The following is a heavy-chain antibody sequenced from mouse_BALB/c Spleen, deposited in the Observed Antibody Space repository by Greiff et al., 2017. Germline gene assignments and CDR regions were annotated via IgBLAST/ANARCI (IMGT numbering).Heavy chain of an antibody. CDR2: ISYSGST. Sequence: EVQVVESGPSLVKPSQTLSLTCSVTGDSITSGYWNWIRKFPGNKLEYMGYISYSGSTYYNPSLKSRISITRDTSKNQYYLQLNSVTTEDTATYYCARYYDYPAWFAYWGQGTLVTVSA. CDR3: ARYYDYPAWFAY. J-gene: IGHJ3*01. CDR1: GDSITSGY. V-gene: IGHV3-8*02. D-gene: IGHD2-4*01.